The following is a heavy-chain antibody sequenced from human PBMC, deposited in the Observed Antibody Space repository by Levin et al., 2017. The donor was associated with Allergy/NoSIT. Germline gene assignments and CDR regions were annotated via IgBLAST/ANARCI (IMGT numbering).Heavy chain of an antibody. D-gene: IGHD4-23*01. CDR2: IYPGDSDT. CDR3: ARQSSANGGNSEEDY. CDR1: GYSFTSYW. Sequence: GGSLRLSCKGSGYSFTSYWIGWVRQMPGKGLEWMGIIYPGDSDTRYSPSFQGQVTISADKSISTAYLQWSSLKASDTAMYYCARQSSANGGNSEEDYWGQGTLVTVSS. V-gene: IGHV5-51*01. J-gene: IGHJ4*02.